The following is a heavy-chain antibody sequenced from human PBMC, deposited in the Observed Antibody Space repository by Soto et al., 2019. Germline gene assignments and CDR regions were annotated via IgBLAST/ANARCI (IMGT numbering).Heavy chain of an antibody. CDR2: IYYSGST. J-gene: IGHJ3*02. CDR3: ARGRAYDSSGYYAFDI. CDR1: GGSISSSSYY. Sequence: SETLSLTCTVSGGSISSSSYYWGWIRQPPGKGLEWIGSIYYSGSTYYNPSLKSRVTISVDTSKNQFSLKLSSVTAADTAVYYCARGRAYDSSGYYAFDIWGQGTMVTVS. V-gene: IGHV4-39*01. D-gene: IGHD3-22*01.